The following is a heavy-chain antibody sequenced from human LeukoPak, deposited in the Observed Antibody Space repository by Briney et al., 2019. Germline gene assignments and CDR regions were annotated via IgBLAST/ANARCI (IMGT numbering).Heavy chain of an antibody. V-gene: IGHV4-4*02. CDR2: IYHSGST. J-gene: IGHJ4*02. D-gene: IGHD3-22*01. CDR1: GGSISSSNW. Sequence: SGTLSLTCAVSGGSISSSNWWSWVRQPPGKGLEWIGEIYHSGSTNYNPSLKSRVTISVDKSKNQFSLKLSSVTAADTAVYYCARALGGSSGSPSFDYWGQGTLVTVSS. CDR3: ARALGGSSGSPSFDY.